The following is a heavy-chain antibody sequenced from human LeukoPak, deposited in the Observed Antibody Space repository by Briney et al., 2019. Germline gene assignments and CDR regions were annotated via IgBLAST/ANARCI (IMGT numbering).Heavy chain of an antibody. Sequence: GGSLRPSCAASGFTFSDAYMDWVRQAPGKGLQWVGRIRNKPHSYTTDYAASVKGRFTISRDDSKNSLFLQMNSLKTEDTAVYYCTRVRHGDYFDPWGLGTLVTVSS. CDR1: GFTFSDAY. CDR2: IRNKPHSYTT. J-gene: IGHJ4*02. V-gene: IGHV3-72*01. D-gene: IGHD4-17*01. CDR3: TRVRHGDYFDP.